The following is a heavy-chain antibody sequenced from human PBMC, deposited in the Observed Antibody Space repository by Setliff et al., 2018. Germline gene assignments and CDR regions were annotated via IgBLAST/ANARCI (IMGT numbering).Heavy chain of an antibody. CDR2: ISYDGFKI. CDR3: AKDLSSNTAASYFFDL. CDR1: GFTLRNSG. D-gene: IGHD5-18*01. Sequence: PGGSLRLSCAASGFTLRNSGMHWVRQAPGRGLEWVTFISYDGFKIYYAESVKGRFTISRDISTNTLYLQMNSLRGEDTAVYYCAKDLSSNTAASYFFDLWGQGTQVTVSS. J-gene: IGHJ4*02. V-gene: IGHV3-30*18.